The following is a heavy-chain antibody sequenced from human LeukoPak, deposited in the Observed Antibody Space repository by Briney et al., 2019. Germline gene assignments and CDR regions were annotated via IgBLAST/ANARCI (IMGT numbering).Heavy chain of an antibody. Sequence: SETLSLTCTVSGGSISSGSYYWSWIRQPAGKGLEWIGRIYTSGSTNYNPSLKSRVTISVDTSKNQFSLKLSSVTAADTAVYYCARVGRLGELSLWLHYFDYWGQGTLVTVSS. J-gene: IGHJ4*02. D-gene: IGHD3-16*02. CDR2: IYTSGST. CDR1: GGSISSGSYY. V-gene: IGHV4-61*02. CDR3: ARVGRLGELSLWLHYFDY.